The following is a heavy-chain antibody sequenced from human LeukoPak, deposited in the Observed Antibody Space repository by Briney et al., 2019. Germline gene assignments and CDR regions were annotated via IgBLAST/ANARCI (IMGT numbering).Heavy chain of an antibody. CDR1: GFSFSGSA. V-gene: IGHV3-73*01. CDR3: TRFRSWDGMDV. Sequence: GGSLRLSCAASGFSFSGSAMHWVRQASGKGLEWVGRIKSKTENYATAYAASVKGWFTISRDDSKNTAYLQMNSLKTEDTAVYYCTRFRSWDGMDVWGQGTTVTVSS. J-gene: IGHJ6*02. CDR2: IKSKTENYAT. D-gene: IGHD2-15*01.